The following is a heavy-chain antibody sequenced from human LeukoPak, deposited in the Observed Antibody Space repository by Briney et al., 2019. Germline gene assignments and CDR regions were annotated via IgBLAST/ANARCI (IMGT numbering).Heavy chain of an antibody. CDR3: ARNTLLRYFDWLSLGYFDL. CDR1: GGSISSSSYH. CDR2: IYYSGST. J-gene: IGHJ2*01. V-gene: IGHV4-39*07. Sequence: SETLSLTCTVSGGSISSSSYHWGWIRQPPGKGLEWIGSIYYSGSTYYNPSLKSRVTISVDTSKNQFSLKLSSVTAADTAVYYCARNTLLRYFDWLSLGYFDLWGRGTLVTVSS. D-gene: IGHD3-9*01.